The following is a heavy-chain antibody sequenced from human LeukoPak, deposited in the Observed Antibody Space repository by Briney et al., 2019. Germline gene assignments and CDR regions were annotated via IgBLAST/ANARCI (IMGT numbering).Heavy chain of an antibody. J-gene: IGHJ6*03. D-gene: IGHD4-17*01. Sequence: GGSLRLSWAASGFTFSSCTMNWVRQAPGKGLVWVSLINGDCGTTYSADSVKGRFTISRDNAKNTLYLQMNSLRAEDTAVYCCARHACKFVDYGDYYSSSYEDGWGAGTTVTISS. CDR1: GFTFSSCT. CDR2: INGDCGTT. V-gene: IGHV3-23*01. CDR3: ARHACKFVDYGDYYSSSYEDG.